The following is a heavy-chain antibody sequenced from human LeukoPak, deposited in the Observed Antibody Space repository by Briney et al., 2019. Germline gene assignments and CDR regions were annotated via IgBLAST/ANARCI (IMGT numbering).Heavy chain of an antibody. J-gene: IGHJ4*02. CDR3: ARDGDTAMVGVAY. CDR2: IIPIFGTA. D-gene: IGHD5-18*01. V-gene: IGHV1-69*06. Sequence: SVKVSCKASGGTFSSYAISWVRQAPGQGLEWMGGIIPIFGTANYAQKFQGRVTITADKSTSTAYTELSSLRSEDTAVYYCARDGDTAMVGVAYWGQGTLVTVSS. CDR1: GGTFSSYA.